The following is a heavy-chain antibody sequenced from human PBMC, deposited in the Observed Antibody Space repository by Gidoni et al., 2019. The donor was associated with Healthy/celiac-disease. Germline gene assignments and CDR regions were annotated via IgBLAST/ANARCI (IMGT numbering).Heavy chain of an antibody. CDR1: GYTCTSYA. CDR3: ARERAVIAAAGNFRPIDY. J-gene: IGHJ4*02. CDR2: INAGNGNT. D-gene: IGHD6-13*01. Sequence: QVQLVQSGAEVKKPGASVKVSCKASGYTCTSYAMHWVRQAPGQRLEWMGWINAGNGNTKYSQKFQGRVTITRDTSASTAYMELSSLRSEDTAVYYCARERAVIAAAGNFRPIDYWGQGTLVTVSS. V-gene: IGHV1-3*01.